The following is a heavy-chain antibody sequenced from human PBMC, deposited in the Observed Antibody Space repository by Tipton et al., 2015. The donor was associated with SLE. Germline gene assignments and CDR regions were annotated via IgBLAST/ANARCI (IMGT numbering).Heavy chain of an antibody. Sequence: SLRLSCAASGFTFSSYAMHWVRQAPGKGLEWVAVISYDGSNKYYADSVKGRFTISRDNSKNTLYLQMNSLRAEDTAVYYCARDQEWELGGGAFDIWGQGTMVTVSS. J-gene: IGHJ3*02. CDR2: ISYDGSNK. V-gene: IGHV3-30-3*01. D-gene: IGHD1-26*01. CDR3: ARDQEWELGGGAFDI. CDR1: GFTFSSYA.